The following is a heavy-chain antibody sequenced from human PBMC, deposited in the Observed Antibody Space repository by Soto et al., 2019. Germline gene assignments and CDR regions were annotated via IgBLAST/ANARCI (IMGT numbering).Heavy chain of an antibody. CDR1: GFTFSSYS. J-gene: IGHJ4*02. Sequence: EVQLVESGGGLVKPGGSLRLSCAASGFTFSSYSMNWVRQAPGKGLEWVSSISSSSSYIYYADSVTGRFTFSRDNAKNSLYLQMNSLRAEDTAVYYCARGGYSYYYFDYWGQGTLVTVSS. D-gene: IGHD5-18*01. CDR3: ARGGYSYYYFDY. V-gene: IGHV3-21*01. CDR2: ISSSSSYI.